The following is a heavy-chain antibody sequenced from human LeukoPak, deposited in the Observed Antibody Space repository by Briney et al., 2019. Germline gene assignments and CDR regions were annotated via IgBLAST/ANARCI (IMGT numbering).Heavy chain of an antibody. CDR3: ARDDYAV. V-gene: IGHV3-30-3*01. CDR1: GFTFSSYA. CDR2: ISYDGSNK. D-gene: IGHD3-16*01. Sequence: GGSLRLSCAASGFTFSSYAMSWVRQAPGKGLEWVAVISYDGSNKYYADSVKGRFTISRDNSKNTLYLQMNSLRAEDTAVYYCARDDYAVWGQGTTVTVSS. J-gene: IGHJ6*02.